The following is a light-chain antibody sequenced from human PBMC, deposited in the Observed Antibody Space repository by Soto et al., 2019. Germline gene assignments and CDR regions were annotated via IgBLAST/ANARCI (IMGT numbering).Light chain of an antibody. V-gene: IGKV3-20*01. J-gene: IGKJ2*01. CDR3: QQYGSSPQYT. CDR2: GAS. CDR1: QSVGSNY. Sequence: EIVLTQSPGTLSLSPGERATLSCRASQSVGSNYLAWYQQIPGQAPRLLIYGASRRATGSPDGFRGRGSGTDFTLTISRLEPEDCAVDYCQQYGSSPQYTFGQGTKLEIK.